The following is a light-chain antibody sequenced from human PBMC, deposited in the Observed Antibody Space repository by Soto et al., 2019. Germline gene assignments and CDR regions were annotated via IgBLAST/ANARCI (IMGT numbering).Light chain of an antibody. CDR1: SSDVGGYNY. Sequence: QSVLTQPASVSGSPGQSITISCTGTSSDVGGYNYVSWYQQHPGKAPQLMIYDVSNRPSGVSNCFSGSKSGNTASLTISGLQAEDEADYYCSSYTSSSTYVFGTGTKVTVL. CDR2: DVS. V-gene: IGLV2-14*01. J-gene: IGLJ1*01. CDR3: SSYTSSSTYV.